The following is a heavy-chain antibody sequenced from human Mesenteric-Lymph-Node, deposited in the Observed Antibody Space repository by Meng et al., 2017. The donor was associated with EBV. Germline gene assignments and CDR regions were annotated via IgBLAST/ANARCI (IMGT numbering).Heavy chain of an antibody. J-gene: IGHJ4*02. CDR3: ARYSASSGYYND. D-gene: IGHD3-22*01. CDR1: CGSLSGYY. V-gene: IGHV4-34*01. Sequence: QQGVAELFRPPQTLSLTCAVHCGSLSGYYWSWIRQTPGKGLEWIGEINHSGSTNYNPSLKSRVTISVDTSKNQFSLKLSSVTAADTAVYYCARYSASSGYYNDWGQGTLVTVSS. CDR2: INHSGST.